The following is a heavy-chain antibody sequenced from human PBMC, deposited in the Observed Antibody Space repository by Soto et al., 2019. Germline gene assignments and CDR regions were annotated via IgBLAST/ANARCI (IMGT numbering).Heavy chain of an antibody. CDR3: ARIDYDSSGYYVGGFDP. CDR2: IYYSGST. V-gene: IGHV4-59*01. CDR1: GGSISSYY. D-gene: IGHD3-22*01. Sequence: QVQLQESGPGLVKPAETLSLTCTVSGGSISSYYWSWIRQPPGKGLEWIGYIYYSGSTNYNPSLMSRVTISVDTSKNQFSLKLSSVTAADTAVYYCARIDYDSSGYYVGGFDPWGQGTLVTVSS. J-gene: IGHJ5*02.